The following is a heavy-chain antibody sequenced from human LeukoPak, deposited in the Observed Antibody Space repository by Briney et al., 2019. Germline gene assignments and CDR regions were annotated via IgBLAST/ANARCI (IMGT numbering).Heavy chain of an antibody. Sequence: GESLKISCKGSGYRFNDYWIAWVRQMPGKGLEWMGIIYPANSDTRYSPSFQGQVTISADKSISTTYLRWSSLKASDTASYYCARHSGYPPVPYAMDYWGQGALVTISS. CDR1: GYRFNDYW. CDR2: IYPANSDT. V-gene: IGHV5-51*01. CDR3: ARHSGYPPVPYAMDY. J-gene: IGHJ4*02. D-gene: IGHD5-12*01.